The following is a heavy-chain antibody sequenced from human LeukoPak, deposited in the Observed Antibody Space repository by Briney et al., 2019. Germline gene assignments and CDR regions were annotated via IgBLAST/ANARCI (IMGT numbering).Heavy chain of an antibody. J-gene: IGHJ3*02. V-gene: IGHV4-59*01. CDR1: GGSISSYY. CDR2: IYYSGST. D-gene: IGHD5-24*01. CDR3: AGALMGDAFDI. Sequence: SETLSLTCTVSGGSISSYYWSWIRQPPGKGLEWIGYIYYSGSTNYNPSLKSRVTISVDTSKNQFSLKLSSVTAADTAVYYCAGALMGDAFDIWGQGTMVTVSS.